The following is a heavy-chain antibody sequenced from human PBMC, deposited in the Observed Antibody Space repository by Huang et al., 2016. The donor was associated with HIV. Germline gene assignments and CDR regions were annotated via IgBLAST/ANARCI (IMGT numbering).Heavy chain of an antibody. J-gene: IGHJ3*02. D-gene: IGHD6-13*01. CDR2: ISYEGSNK. CDR3: ATSTAGNAFDI. Sequence: QVQLVESGGGVVQPGRSLRLSCAASGITFSSNGMYWVRQAAGKGVEWVAVISYEGSNKYYADSVKGRFTISRDNSKNTLYVQMNSLRAEDTAVYYCATSTAGNAFDIWGQGTMVTVSS. CDR1: GITFSSNG. V-gene: IGHV3-30*03.